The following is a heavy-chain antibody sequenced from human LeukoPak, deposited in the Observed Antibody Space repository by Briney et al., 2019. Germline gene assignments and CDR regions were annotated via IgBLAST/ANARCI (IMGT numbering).Heavy chain of an antibody. V-gene: IGHV3-23*01. D-gene: IGHD3-3*01. CDR1: GFTFSSYA. Sequence: HPGGSLRLSCAASGFTFSSYAMRWVRQAPGKGLEWVSAISGSGGSTYYADSVKGRFTISRDNSKNTLYLQMNSLRAEDTAVYYCAKRYYDFWSGYYDWGQGTLVTVSS. CDR3: AKRYYDFWSGYYD. J-gene: IGHJ4*02. CDR2: ISGSGGST.